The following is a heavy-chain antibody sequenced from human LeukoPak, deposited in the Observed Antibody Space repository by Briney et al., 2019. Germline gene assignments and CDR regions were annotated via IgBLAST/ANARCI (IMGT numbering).Heavy chain of an antibody. J-gene: IGHJ4*02. Sequence: PSETLSLTCTVSGGSLRSSSYYWGWIRQPPGKGLEWIGSIYYSGSTYYNPSLKSRVTISVDTSKNQFSLKLSSVTAADTAVYYCARHHRKGAAGVDYWGQGTLVTVSS. CDR2: IYYSGST. D-gene: IGHD6-13*01. V-gene: IGHV4-39*01. CDR1: GGSLRSSSYY. CDR3: ARHHRKGAAGVDY.